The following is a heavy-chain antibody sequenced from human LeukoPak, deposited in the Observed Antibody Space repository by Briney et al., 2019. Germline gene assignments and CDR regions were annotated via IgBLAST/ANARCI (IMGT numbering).Heavy chain of an antibody. CDR1: GFTFSSYS. V-gene: IGHV3-21*01. CDR2: ISSSSSYI. D-gene: IGHD4-17*01. CDR3: ARVATGVTTTV. J-gene: IGHJ4*02. Sequence: GGSLRLSCAASGFTFSSYSMNWFRQAPGKGLEWVSSISSSSSYIYYADSVKGRFTISRDNAKNSLYLQMNSLRAEDTAVYYCARVATGVTTTVWGQGTLVTVSS.